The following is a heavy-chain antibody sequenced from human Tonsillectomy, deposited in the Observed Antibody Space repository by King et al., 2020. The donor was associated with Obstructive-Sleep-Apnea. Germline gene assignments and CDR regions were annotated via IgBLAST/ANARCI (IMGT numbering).Heavy chain of an antibody. CDR1: GLTFNNYW. CDR3: VRVVVIPVTGDVYFDH. CDR2: INSDGSST. V-gene: IGHV3-74*01. D-gene: IGHD7-27*01. Sequence: VQLVESGGGLVQPGGSLRLSCAASGLTFNNYWMHWVRQAPGKGLVWVSRINSDGSSTSYADSVKGRFTISRDNAKNTLYLQMNSLRAEDTALYYCVRVVVIPVTGDVYFDHWGQGTLVTVSS. J-gene: IGHJ4*02.